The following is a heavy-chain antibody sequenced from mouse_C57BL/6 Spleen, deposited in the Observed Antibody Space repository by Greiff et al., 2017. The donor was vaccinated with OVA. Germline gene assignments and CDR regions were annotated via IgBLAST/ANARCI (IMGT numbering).Heavy chain of an antibody. J-gene: IGHJ1*03. V-gene: IGHV1-64*01. Sequence: QVQLQQPGAELVKPGASVKLSCKASGYTFTSYWMHWVKQRPGQGLEWIGMIHPNSGSTNYNEKFKSKATLTVDKSSSTAYMQLSSLTSEDSAVYYCASLYYGSSLDVWGTGTTVTVSS. CDR1: GYTFTSYW. CDR2: IHPNSGST. CDR3: ASLYYGSSLDV. D-gene: IGHD1-1*01.